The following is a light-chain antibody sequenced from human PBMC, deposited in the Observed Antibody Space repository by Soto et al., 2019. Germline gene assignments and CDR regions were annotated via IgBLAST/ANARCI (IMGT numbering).Light chain of an antibody. CDR1: SSDVGSYNR. CDR2: EVS. J-gene: IGLJ3*02. CDR3: SSYTSSSTLV. V-gene: IGLV2-18*02. Sequence: QSVLTQPPSVSGSPGQSVTISCTGTSSDVGSYNRVSWYQQPPGTAPKLMIYEVSNRPSGVPDRFSGSKSGNTASLTISGLQAEDGADYYCSSYTSSSTLVFGGGTKVTVL.